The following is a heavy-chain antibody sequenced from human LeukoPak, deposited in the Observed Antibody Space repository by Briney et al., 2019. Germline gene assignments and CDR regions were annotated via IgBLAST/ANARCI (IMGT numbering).Heavy chain of an antibody. Sequence: SETLSLTCTVSGGSISSSSYYWGWIRQPPGKGLEWIGSIYYSGSTHYNPSLKSRVTISVDTSKNQFSLKLSSVTAADTAVYYCARVSSYYYYYMDVWGKGTTVTVSS. J-gene: IGHJ6*03. CDR1: GGSISSSSYY. CDR3: ARVSSYYYYYMDV. V-gene: IGHV4-39*07. CDR2: IYYSGST.